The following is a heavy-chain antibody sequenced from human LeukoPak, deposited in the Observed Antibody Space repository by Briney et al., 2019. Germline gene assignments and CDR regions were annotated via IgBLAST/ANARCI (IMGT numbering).Heavy chain of an antibody. CDR3: ARGGIDIVTVPVSNWFDP. CDR1: GYSFINYG. CDR2: SSPYNRKT. V-gene: IGHV1-18*01. D-gene: IGHD2-15*01. J-gene: IGHJ5*02. Sequence: ASVKVSCKASGYSFINYGITWVRQAPGQGLEWMGWSSPYNRKTNYAQKFQGRVTMTTDTSTNTAYMELRSRRSDDTAVYYCARGGIDIVTVPVSNWFDPWGQGTLVTVS.